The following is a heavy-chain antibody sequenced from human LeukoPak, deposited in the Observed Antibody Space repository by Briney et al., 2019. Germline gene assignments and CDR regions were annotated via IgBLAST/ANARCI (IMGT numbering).Heavy chain of an antibody. CDR1: GFTVSSND. V-gene: IGHV3-53*01. CDR3: ARGPRGYDP. CDR2: IYSGGST. Sequence: PGGSLRLSCEASGFTVSSNDMSWVRQAPGKGLEWVSLIYSGGSTDYADSVKGRFTISTDNSKNTLYLQMNSLRAEDTAVYYCARGPRGYDPWGQGTLVTVSS. J-gene: IGHJ5*02.